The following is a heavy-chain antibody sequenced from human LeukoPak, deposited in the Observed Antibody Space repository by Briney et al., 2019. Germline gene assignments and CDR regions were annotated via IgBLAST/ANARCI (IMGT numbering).Heavy chain of an antibody. CDR1: GYTFTDYF. Sequence: ASVKVSCRVSGYTFTDYFIHWVRQAPGHGLEWMGWTSPKSGDTRYTHEFQGRVTMTRDTSISTAYMELDRLTFDDTAVYYCARDNYGTLDYWGQGTLVTVSS. CDR3: ARDNYGTLDY. J-gene: IGHJ4*02. CDR2: TSPKSGDT. D-gene: IGHD4-17*01. V-gene: IGHV1-2*02.